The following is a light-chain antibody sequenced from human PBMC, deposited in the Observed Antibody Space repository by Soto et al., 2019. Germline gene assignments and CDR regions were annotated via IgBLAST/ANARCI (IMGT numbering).Light chain of an antibody. CDR2: KDS. Sequence: SYELTQPSSVSVSPGQTARITCSGDVLAKKYARWFQQKPGQAPVLVIYKDSERPSGIPERFSGSSSGTTVTLTISGAQVDDEAEYYCYSAAENRGVFGTGTKVTV. V-gene: IGLV3-27*01. J-gene: IGLJ1*01. CDR1: VLAKKY. CDR3: YSAAENRGV.